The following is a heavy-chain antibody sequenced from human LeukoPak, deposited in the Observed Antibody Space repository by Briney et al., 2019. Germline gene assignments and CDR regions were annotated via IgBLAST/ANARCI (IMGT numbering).Heavy chain of an antibody. D-gene: IGHD3-10*01. CDR3: ARLSTGAVLLWFGDYGMDV. J-gene: IGHJ6*02. CDR2: IYYSGST. Sequence: SETLSLTCTVSGGSIGSTTYYWSWIRQHPGKGLEWIGYIYYSGSTYYNPSLKSRVTISVDTSKNQFSLKLTSVTAADTAVYYCARLSTGAVLLWFGDYGMDVWGQGTTVTVSS. CDR1: GGSIGSTTYY. V-gene: IGHV4-31*03.